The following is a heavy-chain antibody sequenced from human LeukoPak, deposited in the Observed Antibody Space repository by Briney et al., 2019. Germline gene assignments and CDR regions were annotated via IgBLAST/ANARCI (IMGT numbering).Heavy chain of an antibody. CDR3: ARDKITMIVVPNLPPDDEYYFDY. J-gene: IGHJ4*02. D-gene: IGHD3-22*01. CDR1: GGSFSGYY. Sequence: PSETLSLTCTVSGGSFSGYYWSWIRQPPGKGLEWIGEINHRGSNNYNPPRKRGGTISEDTCKNQFSLKLSSVTAADTAVYYCARDKITMIVVPNLPPDDEYYFDYWGQGTLVTVSS. V-gene: IGHV4-34*01. CDR2: INHRGSN.